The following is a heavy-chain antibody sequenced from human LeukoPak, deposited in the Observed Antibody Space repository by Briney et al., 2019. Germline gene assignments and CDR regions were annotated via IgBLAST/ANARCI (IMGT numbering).Heavy chain of an antibody. CDR1: GGSISSSSYY. V-gene: IGHV4-39*07. CDR3: SRENGAFSPFGY. D-gene: IGHD2-8*01. J-gene: IGHJ4*02. CDR2: IHYSGST. Sequence: PSETLSLTCTVSGGSISSSSYYWGWIRQPPGKGLEWIGSIHYSGSTYYNPSLKSRVTISVDTSKNQFSLKLSSVTAADTAVYYCSRENGAFSPFGYWGQGTLVTVLS.